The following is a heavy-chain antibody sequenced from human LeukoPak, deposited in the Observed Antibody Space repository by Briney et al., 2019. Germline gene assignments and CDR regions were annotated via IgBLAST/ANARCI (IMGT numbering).Heavy chain of an antibody. D-gene: IGHD4-11*01. CDR1: GFTFNSYS. CDR3: AKTATVTTLNSYYMNV. J-gene: IGHJ6*03. CDR2: ISSSSLSYI. Sequence: GGSLRLSCAASGFTFNSYSMNWVRQAPGKGLEWVSSISSSSLSYIYYADSVKGRFTISRDNSKSTLFLQMNSLRPEDTAFYYCAKTATVTTLNSYYMNVWGKGTTVTISS. V-gene: IGHV3-21*01.